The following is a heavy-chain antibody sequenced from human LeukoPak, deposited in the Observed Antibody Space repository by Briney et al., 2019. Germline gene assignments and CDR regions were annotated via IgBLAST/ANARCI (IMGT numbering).Heavy chain of an antibody. CDR1: GGPFSGYY. V-gene: IGHV4-34*01. Sequence: PSETLSLTCAVYGGPFSGYYWSWIRQPPGKGLEWIGEINHSGSTNYNPSLKSRVTISVDTSKNQFSLKLSSVTAADTAVYYCARGLRGNYGSGSRYYYGMDVWGKGTTVTVSS. CDR3: ARGLRGNYGSGSRYYYGMDV. D-gene: IGHD3-10*01. J-gene: IGHJ6*04. CDR2: INHSGST.